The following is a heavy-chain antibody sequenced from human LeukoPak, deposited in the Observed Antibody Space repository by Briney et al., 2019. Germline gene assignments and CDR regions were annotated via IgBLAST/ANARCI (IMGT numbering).Heavy chain of an antibody. V-gene: IGHV1-2*02. CDR3: ARCGGDCPRDNWFDP. CDR1: GYTFTGYY. D-gene: IGHD2-21*02. Sequence: GASVKVSCKASGYTFTGYYMHWVRQAPGQGLEWMGWINPNSGGTNYAQKFQGRVTMTRGTSISTAYMELSRLRSDDTAVYYCARCGGDCPRDNWFDPWGQGTLVTVSS. J-gene: IGHJ5*02. CDR2: INPNSGGT.